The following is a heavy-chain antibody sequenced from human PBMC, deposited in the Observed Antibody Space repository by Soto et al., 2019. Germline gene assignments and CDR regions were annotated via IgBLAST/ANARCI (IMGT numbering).Heavy chain of an antibody. CDR2: ISWNGASI. D-gene: IGHD3-10*01. Sequence: EVQLVESGGGLVQPGRSLRLSCAASGFTFDDYAIHWVRQAPGRGLEWVAGISWNGASIGYADSVKGRFTISRDNAKNYLQLQMNSLRSEDTALYYCANLPLYGSGFDCWGQGTLVTVSS. J-gene: IGHJ4*02. CDR3: ANLPLYGSGFDC. V-gene: IGHV3-9*01. CDR1: GFTFDDYA.